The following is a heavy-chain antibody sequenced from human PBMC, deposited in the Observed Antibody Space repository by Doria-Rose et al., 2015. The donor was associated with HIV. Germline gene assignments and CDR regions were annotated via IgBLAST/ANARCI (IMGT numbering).Heavy chain of an antibody. V-gene: IGHV3-9*01. CDR1: GFSFESYA. J-gene: IGHJ6*03. CDR2: IRWDSGAK. Sequence: VQLVQSGGGLVQPGRSLRLSCVGSGFSFESYAMHWVRLAPGKGLELVAGIRWDSGAKGNADSVECRFTISIDNAKKSVYLEMRSLRPEDTAFYYCAKAPIIGPKYYFYMDVWGKGTSVTVSS. D-gene: IGHD3-3*01. CDR3: AKAPIIGPKYYFYMDV.